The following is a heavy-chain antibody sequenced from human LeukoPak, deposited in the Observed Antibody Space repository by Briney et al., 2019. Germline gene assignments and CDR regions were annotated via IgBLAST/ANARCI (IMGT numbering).Heavy chain of an antibody. V-gene: IGHV4-4*09. CDR1: GGSISSYY. CDR2: IYTSGST. CDR3: ARHYGSSSLFDY. D-gene: IGHD6-6*01. Sequence: SETLSLTCTVSGGSISSYYWSWIRQPPGKGLEWIGYIYTSGSTNYNPSLKSRVTISVDTSKNRFSLKLSSVTAADTAVYYCARHYGSSSLFDYWGQGTLVTVSS. J-gene: IGHJ4*02.